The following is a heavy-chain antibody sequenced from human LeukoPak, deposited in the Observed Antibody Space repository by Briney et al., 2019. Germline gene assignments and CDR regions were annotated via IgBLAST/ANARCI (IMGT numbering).Heavy chain of an antibody. CDR3: ARKNGRDGYDYYFDY. V-gene: IGHV4-28*01. CDR2: IYYSGST. CDR1: GXSISSSNW. J-gene: IGHJ4*02. D-gene: IGHD5-24*01. Sequence: ASETLSLTCAVSGXSISSSNWWGWIRQPPGKGLEWIGYIYYSGSTYYNPSLKSRVTMSVDTSKNQFSLKLSSVTAVDTAVYYCARKNGRDGYDYYFDYWGQGTLVTVSS.